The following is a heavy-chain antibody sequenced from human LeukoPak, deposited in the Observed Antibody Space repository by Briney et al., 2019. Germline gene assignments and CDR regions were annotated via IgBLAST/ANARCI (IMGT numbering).Heavy chain of an antibody. CDR2: ISGYNGNT. V-gene: IGHV1-18*04. J-gene: IGHJ4*02. D-gene: IGHD3-9*01. CDR1: GYTLTSCG. Sequence: GASVKVSCKASGYTLTSCGISWVRQAPGQGLEWMGWISGYNGNTNYAQKLQGRVTMTTDTSTSNAYMGLRSLRSDDTAVYSCEKDYLYDFLTGYYSDYWGQGTVVTVSS. CDR3: EKDYLYDFLTGYYSDY.